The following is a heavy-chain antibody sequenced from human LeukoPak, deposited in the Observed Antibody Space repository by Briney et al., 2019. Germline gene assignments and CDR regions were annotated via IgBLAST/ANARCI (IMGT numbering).Heavy chain of an antibody. CDR2: ISGSGGST. CDR3: AKDEYYGYFRQFDY. D-gene: IGHD3-10*01. CDR1: GFIFSSSA. Sequence: GGSLRLSCAPSGFIFSSSAMSWVRQAPGMGLEWVSAISGSGGSTYYADSVKGRFTISRDNSKSTLFLQMNSLRAEDTAVYYCAKDEYYGYFRQFDYWGQGTLVTVSS. J-gene: IGHJ4*02. V-gene: IGHV3-23*01.